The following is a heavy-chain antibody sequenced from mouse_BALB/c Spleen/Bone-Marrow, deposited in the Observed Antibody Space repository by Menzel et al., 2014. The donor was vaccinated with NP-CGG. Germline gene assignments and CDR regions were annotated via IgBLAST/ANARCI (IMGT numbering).Heavy chain of an antibody. Sequence: EVKLMESGGGLVQPGGSLRLSCATSGFTFTDYYMNWVRQPPGKALEWLGFIRNKANGYTTEYSASVKGRFTISRDNSQSILYLQINTLRAEDSATYYCARDIGRLQLDYGGQGTTLTGSS. V-gene: IGHV7-3*02. CDR1: GFTFTDYY. D-gene: IGHD2-2*01. J-gene: IGHJ2*01. CDR2: IRNKANGYTT. CDR3: ARDIGRLQLDY.